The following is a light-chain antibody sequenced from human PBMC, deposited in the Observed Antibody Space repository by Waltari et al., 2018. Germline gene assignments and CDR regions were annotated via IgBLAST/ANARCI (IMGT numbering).Light chain of an antibody. CDR2: GTS. Sequence: ETVLTQSPGTLSLSPGERATLSCKASQSVFIDYLAWYQQKPGQAPRLVIYGTSNRAAGIPDRFSGSGSGTDFTLTISRLEPEDFAVYYCQQYTGSLPSTFGQGTKVEIK. CDR3: QQYTGSLPST. J-gene: IGKJ1*01. CDR1: QSVFIDY. V-gene: IGKV3-20*01.